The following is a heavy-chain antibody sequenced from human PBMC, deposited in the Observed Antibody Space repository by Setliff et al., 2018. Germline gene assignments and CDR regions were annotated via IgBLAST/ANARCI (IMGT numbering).Heavy chain of an antibody. CDR1: GDSISSDY. CDR3: ARARYCSGGRCYWTWLDS. CDR2: IYYSGGT. D-gene: IGHD2-15*01. J-gene: IGHJ5*01. V-gene: IGHV4-59*01. Sequence: SETLSLTCTVSGDSISSDYWNWIRQPPGKGLEWIGNIYYSGGTNYNPSLKSRVTTSIDTPNNQFSLRLSSVDAADTAVYYCARARYCSGGRCYWTWLDSWAQGTLVTVSS.